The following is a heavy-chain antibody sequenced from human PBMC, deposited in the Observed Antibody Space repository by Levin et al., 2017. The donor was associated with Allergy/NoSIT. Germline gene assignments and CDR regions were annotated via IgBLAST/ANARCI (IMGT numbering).Heavy chain of an antibody. Sequence: HPGGSLRLSCAASGFTFSSYSMNWVRQAPGKGLEWVSYISSSSSTIYYADSVKGRFTISRDNAKNSLYLQMNSLRAEDTAVYYCAGLYCTSSSCYDGVDYWGQGTLVTVSS. J-gene: IGHJ4*02. CDR3: AGLYCTSSSCYDGVDY. CDR2: ISSSSSTI. D-gene: IGHD2-2*01. CDR1: GFTFSSYS. V-gene: IGHV3-48*01.